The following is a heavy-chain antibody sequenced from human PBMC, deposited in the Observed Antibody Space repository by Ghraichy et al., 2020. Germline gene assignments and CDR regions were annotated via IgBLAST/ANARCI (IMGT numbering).Heavy chain of an antibody. J-gene: IGHJ6*02. CDR1: SVSVSSPHYY. CDR2: IYYSGST. V-gene: IGHV4-61*01. Sequence: SQTLSLTCTVSSVSVSSPHYYWTWIRQPPGRELEWIASIYYSGSTNYNPSLMSRVTISLDTSNNQLSLTLNSVTASDTAVYYCARVYHYTMDDWGQGTTVTVSS. CDR3: ARVYHYTMDD.